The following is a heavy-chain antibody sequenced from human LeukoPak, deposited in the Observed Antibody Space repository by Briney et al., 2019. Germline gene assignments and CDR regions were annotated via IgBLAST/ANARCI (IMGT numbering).Heavy chain of an antibody. CDR2: IYYSGST. D-gene: IGHD3-3*01. Sequence: KSSETLSLTCTVSGASISSYYWSWIRQPPGKGLEWIGYIYYSGSTRYNPSLKSRVTISVDTSKNQFSLKLSSVTAADTAVYYCARVGILRFPSNWLDPWGQGTLVTVSS. CDR1: GASISSYY. V-gene: IGHV4-59*01. CDR3: ARVGILRFPSNWLDP. J-gene: IGHJ5*02.